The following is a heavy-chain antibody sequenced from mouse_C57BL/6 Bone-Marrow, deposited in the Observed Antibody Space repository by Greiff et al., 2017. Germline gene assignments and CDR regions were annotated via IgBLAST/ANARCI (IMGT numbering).Heavy chain of an antibody. Sequence: AASAVDFSRYWMSWVRRAPGKGLEWIGEINPDSSTINYAPSLKDKFIISRDNAKNTLYLQMSKVRSEDTALYYCARSYYSNFLYAMDYWGQGTSVTVSS. CDR3: ARSYYSNFLYAMDY. D-gene: IGHD2-5*01. J-gene: IGHJ4*01. V-gene: IGHV4-1*01. CDR1: AVDFSRYW. CDR2: INPDSSTI.